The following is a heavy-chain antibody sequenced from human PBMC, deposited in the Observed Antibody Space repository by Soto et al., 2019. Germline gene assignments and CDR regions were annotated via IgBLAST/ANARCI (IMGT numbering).Heavy chain of an antibody. CDR3: ARGRHYDILTDYYPKPLLFDS. V-gene: IGHV4-61*01. D-gene: IGHD3-9*01. J-gene: IGHJ4*02. CDR1: GGPLSSGSFY. CDR2: IYYTGTT. Sequence: PSETLSLTCSVSGGPLSSGSFYWSWIRQTPGRGLEWIAYIYYTGTTNYNPSLKSRVTVSVDTSKNQFSLKLTSVSAADTAVYYCARGRHYDILTDYYPKPLLFDSWGQGTLVTVSS.